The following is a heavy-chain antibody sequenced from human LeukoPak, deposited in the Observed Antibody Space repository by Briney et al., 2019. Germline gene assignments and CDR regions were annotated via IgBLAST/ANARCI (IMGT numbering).Heavy chain of an antibody. V-gene: IGHV4-39*07. CDR3: AREPPTIISSGYHALRSSEDDAFDI. CDR2: IYYSGST. CDR1: GGSISSSSYY. J-gene: IGHJ3*02. Sequence: PSETLSLTCTVSGGSISSSSYYWGWIRQPPGKGLEWIGSIYYSGSTYYNPSLKSRVTISVDTSKNQFSLKLSSVTAADTAVYYCAREPPTIISSGYHALRSSEDDAFDIWGQGTMVTVSS. D-gene: IGHD3-22*01.